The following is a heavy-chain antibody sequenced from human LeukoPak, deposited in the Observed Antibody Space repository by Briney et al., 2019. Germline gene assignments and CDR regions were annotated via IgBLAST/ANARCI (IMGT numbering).Heavy chain of an antibody. CDR2: ISSSSSTI. CDR3: ARDEMTTVANYGMDV. Sequence: GGSLRLSCAASGFTFSSYGMHWVRQAPGKGLEWVSYISSSSSTIYYADSVKGRFTISRDNAKNSLYLQMNSLRAEDTAVYYCARDEMTTVANYGMDVWGQGTTVTVSS. V-gene: IGHV3-48*04. J-gene: IGHJ6*02. CDR1: GFTFSSYG. D-gene: IGHD4-23*01.